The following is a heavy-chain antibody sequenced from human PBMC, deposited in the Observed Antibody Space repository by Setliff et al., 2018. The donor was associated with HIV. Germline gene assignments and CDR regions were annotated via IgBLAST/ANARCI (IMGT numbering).Heavy chain of an antibody. CDR3: ARDQRLPGVQPPYWYFDL. D-gene: IGHD7-27*01. CDR2: ISHTGRA. V-gene: IGHV4-34*01. J-gene: IGHJ2*01. CDR1: TGSFSGYY. Sequence: PSETLSLTCAVYTGSFSGYYWSWIRQPLGKGLEWIGEISHTGRANYNSSLKSRVTMSVDTSTSQISLTLSSLTAADTAVYYCARDQRLPGVQPPYWYFDLWGRGTLVTVSS.